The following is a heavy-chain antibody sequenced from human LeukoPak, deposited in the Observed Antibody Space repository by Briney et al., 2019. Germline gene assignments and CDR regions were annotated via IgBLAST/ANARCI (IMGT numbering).Heavy chain of an antibody. V-gene: IGHV3-21*01. J-gene: IGHJ6*03. Sequence: GGSLRLSRAASGFTFSRYSMNGVRAAPGKGLVGVSSISSSSYIYYADSVKGRFTISRDNAKNSLYLQMNSLRAEDTAVYYCARDGVLRYFDWFSTSGHYYYYMDVWGKGTTVTVSS. CDR1: GFTFSRYS. CDR2: ISSSSYI. D-gene: IGHD3-9*01. CDR3: ARDGVLRYFDWFSTSGHYYYYMDV.